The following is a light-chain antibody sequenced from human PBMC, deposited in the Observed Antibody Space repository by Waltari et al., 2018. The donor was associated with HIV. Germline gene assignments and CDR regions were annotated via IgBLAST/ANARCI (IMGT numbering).Light chain of an antibody. CDR2: DVT. CDR1: RHDICTYNF. V-gene: IGLV2-8*01. Sequence: QSALNQPPSASGSPGPSVAIPCTGSRHDICTYNFVSWFQHHPGKAPKLLIYDVTRRPPGIPDRFSGTKSGYTASLTVSDLQVEDEADYYCVSYTEKDTFLLFGGGTKLAV. CDR3: VSYTEKDTFLL. J-gene: IGLJ2*01.